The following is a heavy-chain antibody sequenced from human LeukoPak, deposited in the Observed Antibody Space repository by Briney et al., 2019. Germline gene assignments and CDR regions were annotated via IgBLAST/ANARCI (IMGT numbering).Heavy chain of an antibody. Sequence: GGSLRLSCGASGFIFRNYAMSWVRQDPGEGLKWVAGISDNGGGAYYAESLKGRFTISRDNSKNMLYLQMNSLRVEDTAVYYCAKESGPLGAPLYDYWGRGILVTASS. J-gene: IGHJ4*02. CDR1: GFIFRNYA. D-gene: IGHD4/OR15-4a*01. CDR3: AKESGPLGAPLYDY. CDR2: ISDNGGGA. V-gene: IGHV3-23*01.